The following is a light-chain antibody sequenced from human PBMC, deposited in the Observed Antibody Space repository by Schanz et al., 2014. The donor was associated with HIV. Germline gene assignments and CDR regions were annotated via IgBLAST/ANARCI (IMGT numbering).Light chain of an antibody. Sequence: EVVLTQSPVTLSLSPGERATLSCRASQSVSDNYLAWYQQRPGQAPRLLIYDASSRATGIPDRFSGSGSETDFTLTITRLEPEDFAVYYCQQYDSSPYTFGRGTKLEI. V-gene: IGKV3-20*01. J-gene: IGKJ2*01. CDR3: QQYDSSPYT. CDR2: DAS. CDR1: QSVSDNY.